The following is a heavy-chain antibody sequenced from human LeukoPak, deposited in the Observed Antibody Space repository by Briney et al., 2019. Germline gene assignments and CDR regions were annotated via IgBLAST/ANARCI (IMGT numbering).Heavy chain of an antibody. Sequence: ASVKVSCKTSGYSFTSHLMHWVRQAPGQGLEWMGWINPNSGGTNYAQKFQGRVTMTRDTSISTAYMELSRLRSDDTAVYYCARAPSLLWFGEPYYYGTDVWGQGTTVTVSS. CDR2: INPNSGGT. J-gene: IGHJ6*02. D-gene: IGHD3-10*01. CDR1: GYSFTSHL. CDR3: ARAPSLLWFGEPYYYGTDV. V-gene: IGHV1-2*02.